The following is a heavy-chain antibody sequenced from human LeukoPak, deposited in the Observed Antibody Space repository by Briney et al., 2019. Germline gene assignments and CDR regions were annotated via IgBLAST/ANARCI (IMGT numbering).Heavy chain of an antibody. V-gene: IGHV4-38-2*01. J-gene: IGHJ6*03. CDR1: GYSISSGYY. D-gene: IGHD3-3*01. CDR3: ARQYYDFWSGYPYYYYYYMDV. CDR2: IYHSGST. Sequence: SETLSLTCAVSGYSISSGYYRGWIRQPPGKGLEWIGSIYHSGSTYYNPSLKSRVTISVDTSKNQFSLKLSSVTAADTAVYYCARQYYDFWSGYPYYYYYYMDVWGKGTTVTVSS.